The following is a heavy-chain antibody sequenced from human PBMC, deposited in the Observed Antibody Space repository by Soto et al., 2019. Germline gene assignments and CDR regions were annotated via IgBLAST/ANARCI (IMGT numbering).Heavy chain of an antibody. V-gene: IGHV4-34*01. Sequence: SETLSLTCAVYGGSFSGYYWSWIRQPPGKGLEWIGEINHSGSTNYNPSLKSRVTISVDTSKNQFSLKLSSVTAADTAVYYCARHVVVVAATPNYYYGMDVWAKGPRSPSP. D-gene: IGHD2-15*01. CDR3: ARHVVVVAATPNYYYGMDV. CDR2: INHSGST. CDR1: GGSFSGYY. J-gene: IGHJ6*02.